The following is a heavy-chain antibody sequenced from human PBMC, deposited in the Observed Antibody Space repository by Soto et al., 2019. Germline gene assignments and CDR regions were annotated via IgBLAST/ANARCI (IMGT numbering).Heavy chain of an antibody. CDR3: ARVPTIFGVENYYYYGMDV. D-gene: IGHD3-3*01. CDR2: IYYSGST. V-gene: IGHV4-59*08. J-gene: IGHJ6*02. CDR1: GGSISSYY. Sequence: SETLSLTCTVSGGSISSYYWSWIRQPPGKGLEWIGYIYYSGSTNYNPSLKSRVTISVDTSKNQFSLKLSSVTAADTAVYYCARVPTIFGVENYYYYGMDVWGQGTTVTVSS.